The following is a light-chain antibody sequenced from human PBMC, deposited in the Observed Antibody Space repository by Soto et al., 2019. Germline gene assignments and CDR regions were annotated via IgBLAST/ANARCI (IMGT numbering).Light chain of an antibody. Sequence: EIVLTQSPGTLSLSPGDTATLSCKASQTGSTSLSCYQQKPGQPPRLLIYAETFRATGIPDRFSGSGSGTDFTLTINRLEPEDFAVYYCQQYGSSPQTFGQGTKVDI. J-gene: IGKJ1*01. CDR3: QQYGSSPQT. CDR1: QTGSTS. V-gene: IGKV3-20*01. CDR2: AET.